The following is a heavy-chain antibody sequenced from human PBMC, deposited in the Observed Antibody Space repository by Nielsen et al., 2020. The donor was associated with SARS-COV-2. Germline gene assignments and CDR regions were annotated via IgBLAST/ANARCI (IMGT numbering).Heavy chain of an antibody. D-gene: IGHD3-10*01. CDR1: GGSISSGGYY. CDR3: ARAGSGSYYKALDY. Sequence: SETLSLTCTVSGGSISSGGYYWSWIRQHPGKGLEWIGYIYYSGSTYYNPSLKSRVTISVDTSKNQFSLKLSSVTAADTAVYYCARAGSGSYYKALDYWGQGTLVTVSS. CDR2: IYYSGST. V-gene: IGHV4-31*03. J-gene: IGHJ4*02.